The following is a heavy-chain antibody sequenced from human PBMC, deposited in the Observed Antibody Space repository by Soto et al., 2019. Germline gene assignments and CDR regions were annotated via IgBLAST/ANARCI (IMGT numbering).Heavy chain of an antibody. D-gene: IGHD6-6*01. CDR3: ARDLGSSPGY. J-gene: IGHJ4*02. Sequence: QVQLVESGGGVVQPGRSLRLSCAASGFTFSSYAMHWVRQAPGKGLEWVAVISYDGSNKYYADSVKGRFTISRDNSKNTLYLQMNSLRAEDTAVYYCARDLGSSPGYWGQGTLVTVSS. V-gene: IGHV3-30-3*01. CDR1: GFTFSSYA. CDR2: ISYDGSNK.